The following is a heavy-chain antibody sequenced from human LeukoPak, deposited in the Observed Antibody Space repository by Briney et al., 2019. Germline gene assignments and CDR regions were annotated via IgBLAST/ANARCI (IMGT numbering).Heavy chain of an antibody. CDR2: IYYSGST. J-gene: IGHJ6*02. D-gene: IGHD6-13*01. CDR1: GGSISSYY. V-gene: IGHV4-59*01. Sequence: SETLSLTCTVSGGSISSYYWSWIRQPPGKGLEWIGYIYYSGSTNYNPSLKSRVTISVDTSKNQFSLKLSSVTAADTAVYHCARDEGRTGYSSSWYYSHGMDVWGQGTTVTVSS. CDR3: ARDEGRTGYSSSWYYSHGMDV.